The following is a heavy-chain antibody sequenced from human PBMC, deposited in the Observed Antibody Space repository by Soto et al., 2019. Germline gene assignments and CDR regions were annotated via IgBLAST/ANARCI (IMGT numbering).Heavy chain of an antibody. V-gene: IGHV1-69*12. CDR3: ARNTYYYDSSVYYYYYYGMDV. CDR2: IIPIFGTA. CDR1: GGTFSSYA. Sequence: QVQLVQSGAEVKKPGSSVKVSCKASGGTFSSYAISWVRQAPGQGLEWMGGIIPIFGTANYAQKFQGRVTITADEATSTAYMELSSLRSEDTAVYYCARNTYYYDSSVYYYYYYGMDVWGQGTTVTVSS. D-gene: IGHD3-22*01. J-gene: IGHJ6*02.